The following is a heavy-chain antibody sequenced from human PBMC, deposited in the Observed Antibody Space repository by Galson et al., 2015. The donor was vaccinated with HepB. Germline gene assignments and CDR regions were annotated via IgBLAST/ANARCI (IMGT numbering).Heavy chain of an antibody. D-gene: IGHD1-26*01. CDR1: GYTFTDYP. CDR3: ARGRVSGSFHTLDS. J-gene: IGHJ4*02. CDR2: INGGNGYT. Sequence: SVKVSCKASGYTFTDYPIHWVRLAPGQRPESMGRINGGNGYTEHPQNFQDRVTITRDASASTAYMDLSSLTSEDTAIYYCARGRVSGSFHTLDSWGQGTLVTVSS. V-gene: IGHV1-3*01.